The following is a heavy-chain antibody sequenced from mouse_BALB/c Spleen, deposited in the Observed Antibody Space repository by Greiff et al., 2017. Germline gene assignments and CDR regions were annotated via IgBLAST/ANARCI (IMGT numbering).Heavy chain of an antibody. J-gene: IGHJ4*01. CDR2: IDPSDSYT. Sequence: QVQLQQPGAELVKPGASVKLSCKASGYTFTSYWMHWVKQRPGQGLEWIGEIDPSDSYTNYNQKFKGKATLTVDKSSSTAYMQLSSLTSEDSAVYYCARSNDGYPRQGAMDYWGQGTSVTVSS. CDR3: ARSNDGYPRQGAMDY. D-gene: IGHD2-3*01. V-gene: IGHV1-69*02. CDR1: GYTFTSYW.